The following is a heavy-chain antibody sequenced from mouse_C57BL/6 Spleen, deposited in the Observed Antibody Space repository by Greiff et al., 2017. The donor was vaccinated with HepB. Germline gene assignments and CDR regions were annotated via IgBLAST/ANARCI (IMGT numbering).Heavy chain of an antibody. Sequence: VQLQQSGAELAKPGASVKLSCKASGYTFTSYWMHWVKQRPGQGLEWIGYINPSRGYTKYKQKLKDKATLTAEKSSSTAYMQLSSLTYEDSAVYYCARDYDYDEDYFDYWGQGTTLTVSS. V-gene: IGHV1-7*01. CDR3: ARDYDYDEDYFDY. CDR2: INPSRGYT. CDR1: GYTFTSYW. D-gene: IGHD2-4*01. J-gene: IGHJ2*01.